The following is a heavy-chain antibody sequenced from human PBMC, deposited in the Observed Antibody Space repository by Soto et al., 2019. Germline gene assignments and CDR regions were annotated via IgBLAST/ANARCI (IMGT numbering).Heavy chain of an antibody. Sequence: ASVKVSCKASGFTFTNYGISWVRQAPGQGFEWMGWISAYNGNTNSAQKLQGRVTMTTDTSTSTAYMELRSLRSDDTAVYYCAGGITIFGAFDIWGQGTMVTVSS. CDR1: GFTFTNYG. D-gene: IGHD3-3*01. V-gene: IGHV1-18*01. J-gene: IGHJ3*02. CDR2: ISAYNGNT. CDR3: AGGITIFGAFDI.